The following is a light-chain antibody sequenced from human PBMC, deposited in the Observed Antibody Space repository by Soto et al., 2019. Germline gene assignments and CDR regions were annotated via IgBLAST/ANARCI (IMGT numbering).Light chain of an antibody. J-gene: IGKJ4*01. CDR2: TTS. CDR1: QTIDKY. CDR3: QQSYRTPLT. Sequence: DIQMTQSPSSLSASVGDRVTITCRASQTIDKYLNWYQEKPGKAPKLLIYTTSTLQSEVPSRFSGSGSETECNLTISSLQPEDFATYYCQQSYRTPLTFGGGSKVEIK. V-gene: IGKV1-39*01.